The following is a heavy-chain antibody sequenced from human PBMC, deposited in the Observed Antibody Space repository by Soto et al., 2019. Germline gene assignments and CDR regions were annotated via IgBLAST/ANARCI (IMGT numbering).Heavy chain of an antibody. Sequence: GASVKVSCKASRYTFTSYGISSFRHYPGQGLECMGWISAYNGNTNYAQKLQGRVTMTTDTSTSTAYMELRSLRSDDTAVYYCASRINSGSGRIMEVWGKGTTVTVSS. J-gene: IGHJ6*03. CDR1: RYTFTSYG. V-gene: IGHV1-18*01. CDR2: ISAYNGNT. CDR3: ASRINSGSGRIMEV. D-gene: IGHD5-12*01.